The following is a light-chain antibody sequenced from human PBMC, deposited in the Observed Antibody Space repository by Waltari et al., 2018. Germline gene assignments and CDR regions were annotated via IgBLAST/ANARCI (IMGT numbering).Light chain of an antibody. CDR1: SSNIGSNT. CDR2: SST. CDR3: AAWDNTLSGPS. V-gene: IGLV1-44*01. J-gene: IGLJ3*02. Sequence: QSVVTQPPSASGTPGQRVTISRSGRSSNIGSNTVTWYQQFPGRAPKLPVYSSTQGPSGVPDRVSGSKSGTSASLAISGLQSEDEADYYWAAWDNTLSGPSFGGGTKVTVL.